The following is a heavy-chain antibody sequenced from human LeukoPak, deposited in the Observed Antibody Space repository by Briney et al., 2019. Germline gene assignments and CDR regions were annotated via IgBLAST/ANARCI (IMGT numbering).Heavy chain of an antibody. Sequence: GASVKVSCKASGYTFTSYGISWVRQAPGQGLEWMGIINPSGGSTSYAQKFQGRVTMTRDTSTSTVYMELSSLRSEDTAVYYCARSEWLVRGWFDPWGQGTLVTVSS. CDR2: INPSGGST. CDR3: ARSEWLVRGWFDP. D-gene: IGHD6-19*01. V-gene: IGHV1-46*01. J-gene: IGHJ5*02. CDR1: GYTFTSYG.